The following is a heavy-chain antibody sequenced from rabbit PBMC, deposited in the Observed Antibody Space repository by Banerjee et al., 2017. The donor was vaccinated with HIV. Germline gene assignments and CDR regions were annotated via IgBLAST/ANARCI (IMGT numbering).Heavy chain of an antibody. CDR1: GFSFSSGYY. CDR2: IYTGSGGST. J-gene: IGHJ4*01. CDR3: ARGLGGAAGNGYGL. V-gene: IGHV1S40*01. Sequence: QSLEESGGDLVKPGASLTLTCTASGFSFSSGYYMCWVRQAPGKGLEWIGCIYTGSGGSTYYANWAKGRFTISKTSSTTVTLQMTSLTAADTATYFCARGLGGAAGNGYGLRGPGTLVTVS. D-gene: IGHD8-1*01.